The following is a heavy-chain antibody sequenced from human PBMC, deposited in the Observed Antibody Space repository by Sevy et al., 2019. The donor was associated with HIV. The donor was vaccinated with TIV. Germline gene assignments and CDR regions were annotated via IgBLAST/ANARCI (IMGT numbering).Heavy chain of an antibody. CDR2: IYYSGST. D-gene: IGHD6-13*01. Sequence: SETLSLTCTVSGGSISSSSYYWGWIRQPPGKGLEWIGSIYYSGSTYYNPSLKSRVTISVDTSKNQFSLKLSSVTAADTAVYYCASIIAAAGIVPNSFDPWGQGTLVTVSS. V-gene: IGHV4-39*01. CDR3: ASIIAAAGIVPNSFDP. CDR1: GGSISSSSYY. J-gene: IGHJ5*02.